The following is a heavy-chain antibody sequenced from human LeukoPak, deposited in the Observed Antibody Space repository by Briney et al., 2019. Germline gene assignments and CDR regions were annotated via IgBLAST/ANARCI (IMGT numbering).Heavy chain of an antibody. D-gene: IGHD3-9*01. CDR3: AVNGVLRYFDWPYDY. J-gene: IGHJ4*02. V-gene: IGHV3-7*01. CDR1: GFTFSSYW. CDR2: IKQDGSEK. Sequence: PGGSLRLSCAASGFTFSSYWMSWVRQAPGKGLEWVANIKQDGSEKYYVDSVKGRFTISRDNAKNSLYLQMNSLRAEDTAVYYCAVNGVLRYFDWPYDYWGQGTLVTVSS.